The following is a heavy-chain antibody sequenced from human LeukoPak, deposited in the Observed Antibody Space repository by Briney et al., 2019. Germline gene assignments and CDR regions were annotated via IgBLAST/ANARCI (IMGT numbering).Heavy chain of an antibody. V-gene: IGHV4-59*12. CDR1: GGSISSYY. CDR2: IYYSGST. CDR3: ARGPQAGTMGYGTYYYYIDV. Sequence: PSETLSLTCTVSGGSISSYYWSWIRQPPGKGLEWIGYIYYSGSTNYNPSLKSRVTISVDTSKNRFSLKLSSVTAADTAVYYCARGPQAGTMGYGTYYYYIDVWGKGTTVTVSS. J-gene: IGHJ6*03. D-gene: IGHD6-13*01.